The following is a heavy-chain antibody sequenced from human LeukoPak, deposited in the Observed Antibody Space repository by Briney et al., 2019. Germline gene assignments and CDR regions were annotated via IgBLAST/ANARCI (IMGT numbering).Heavy chain of an antibody. Sequence: GESLKISCKGSGYSFTSYWVAWVRQMPGHGLEWMGIIHPGDSQTRYSPSFQGQVTISADKSISTAYLQWSSLKASDTAMYYCARGASGAYSWFDYWGQGTLVTVSS. V-gene: IGHV5-51*01. CDR1: GYSFTSYW. D-gene: IGHD1-26*01. J-gene: IGHJ4*02. CDR2: IHPGDSQT. CDR3: ARGASGAYSWFDY.